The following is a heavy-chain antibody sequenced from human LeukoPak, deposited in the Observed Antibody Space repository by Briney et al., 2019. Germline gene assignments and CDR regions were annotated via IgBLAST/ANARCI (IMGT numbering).Heavy chain of an antibody. CDR2: INPNIPNTDDT. J-gene: IGHJ4*02. D-gene: IGHD1-26*01. CDR3: ARDLPSTSKWELDY. Sequence: ASVKVSCKASGYTFIDYYIHWVRQAPGQGLEWMGRINPNIPNTDDTGYAQSFQGRVTMTRDTSISTAFMELSRLTSDDTAVYYCARDLPSTSKWELDYWGQGTLVTVSS. CDR1: GYTFIDYY. V-gene: IGHV1-2*06.